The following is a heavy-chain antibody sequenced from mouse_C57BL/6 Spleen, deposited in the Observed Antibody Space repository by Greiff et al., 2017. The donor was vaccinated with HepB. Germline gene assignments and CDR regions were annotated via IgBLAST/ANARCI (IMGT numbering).Heavy chain of an antibody. Sequence: VQLQQPGAELVMPGASVKLSCKASGYTFTSYWMHWVKQRPGQGLEWIGEIDPSDSYTNYNQKFKGKSTLTVDKSSSTAYMQLSSLTSEDSAVYYCARAVYYNVMDYWGQGTSVTVSS. CDR1: GYTFTSYW. CDR3: ARAVYYNVMDY. V-gene: IGHV1-69*01. CDR2: IDPSDSYT. D-gene: IGHD2-1*01. J-gene: IGHJ4*01.